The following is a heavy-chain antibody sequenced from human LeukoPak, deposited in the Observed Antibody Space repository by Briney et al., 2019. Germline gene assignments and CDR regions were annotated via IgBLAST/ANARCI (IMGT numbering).Heavy chain of an antibody. J-gene: IGHJ4*02. V-gene: IGHV3-73*01. CDR1: GFTFSDSA. CDR3: ARHRDGYSLGFFDY. Sequence: PGGSLRLSCAASGFTFSDSAMHWVRQASGKGLEWVGRIRSKANNYATTYDASVKGRFTISRDDSRNTLYLQMNSLRAEDTAVYYCARHRDGYSLGFFDYWGQGTLVTVSS. CDR2: IRSKANNYAT. D-gene: IGHD5-24*01.